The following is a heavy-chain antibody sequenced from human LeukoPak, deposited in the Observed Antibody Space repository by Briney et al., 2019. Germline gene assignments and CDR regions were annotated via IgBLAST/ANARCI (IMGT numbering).Heavy chain of an antibody. CDR2: IAHHGNNK. V-gene: IGHV3-30*02. D-gene: IGHD2-8*02. CDR3: AKDGSWSCTD. J-gene: IGHJ4*02. CDR1: GFTFSSSA. Sequence: GGSLRLSCGASGFTFSSSAMHWVRQGPGKGLEWVAYIAHHGNNKYYADSVKGRFTISRDNSKGSLYLQMNSLRADDTAVYYCAKDGSWSCTDWGQGTLVIVSS.